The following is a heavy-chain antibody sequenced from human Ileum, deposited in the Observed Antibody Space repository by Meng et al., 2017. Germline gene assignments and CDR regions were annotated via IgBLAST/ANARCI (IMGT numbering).Heavy chain of an antibody. CDR1: GFSLNTVGVC. Sequence: QITLKESGPTRVEPTETLTLTCTFSGFSLNTVGVCVGWIRQPPGKALEWLALIYWDDEYRYSPSLRSRLTITKDTSRNQVVLRMTNVAPVDAGTYYCVHRLVAAQHWFDPWGQGTLVTVSS. D-gene: IGHD6-6*01. CDR2: IYWDDEY. CDR3: VHRLVAAQHWFDP. J-gene: IGHJ5*02. V-gene: IGHV2-5*02.